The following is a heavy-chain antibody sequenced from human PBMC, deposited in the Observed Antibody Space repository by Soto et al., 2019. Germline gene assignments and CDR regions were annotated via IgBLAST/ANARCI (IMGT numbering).Heavy chain of an antibody. V-gene: IGHV3-30*18. CDR1: GFTFSSYG. Sequence: PGGSLRLSCAASGFTFSSYGMHWVRQAPGKGLEWVAVISYDGSNKYYTDSVKGRFTISRDTSKNTLYLQTNSLRAEDTAVYYCAKDLGTYSSTGCIDYWGQGTLVTVSS. CDR2: ISYDGSNK. CDR3: AKDLGTYSSTGCIDY. J-gene: IGHJ4*02. D-gene: IGHD6-13*01.